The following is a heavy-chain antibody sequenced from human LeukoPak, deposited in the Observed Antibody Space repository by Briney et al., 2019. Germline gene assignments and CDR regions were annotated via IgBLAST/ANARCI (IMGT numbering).Heavy chain of an antibody. CDR3: ARRRAVAGTVDETDAFGI. CDR1: GYSFTSYW. Sequence: GESLKISCKGSGYSFTSYWIGWVRQMPGKGLEWMGIIYPGDSDTRYSPSFQGQVTISADKSTSTAYLQWSSLKASDTAMYYCARRRAVAGTVDETDAFGIWGQGTMVTVSS. J-gene: IGHJ3*02. CDR2: IYPGDSDT. V-gene: IGHV5-51*01. D-gene: IGHD6-19*01.